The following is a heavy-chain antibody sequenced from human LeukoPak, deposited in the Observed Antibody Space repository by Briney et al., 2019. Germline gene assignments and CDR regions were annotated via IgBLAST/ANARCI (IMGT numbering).Heavy chain of an antibody. V-gene: IGHV3-30-3*01. CDR1: GFTFSSYA. J-gene: IGHJ3*02. CDR2: ISYDGSNK. Sequence: GGSLRLSCAASGFTFSSYAMHWVRQAPGKGLEWVAVISYDGSNKYYADSVKGRFTISRDNSKNTLYLQMNSLRAEDTAVYYCARGRDYAFDIWGQGTMVTVSS. CDR3: ARGRDYAFDI. D-gene: IGHD5-24*01.